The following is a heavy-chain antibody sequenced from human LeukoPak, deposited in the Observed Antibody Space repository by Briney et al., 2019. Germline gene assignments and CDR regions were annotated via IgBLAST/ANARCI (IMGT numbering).Heavy chain of an antibody. CDR2: INHSGST. CDR3: ARGLRGYCSSTSCYSAPPGTRPPHRKTQQGKFDP. CDR1: GGSFSGYY. J-gene: IGHJ5*02. V-gene: IGHV4-34*01. Sequence: NPSETLSLTCAVYGGSFSGYYWSWIRQPPGKGLEWIGEINHSGSTNYNPSLKSRVTISVDTSKNQFSLKLSSVTAADTAVYYCARGLRGYCSSTSCYSAPPGTRPPHRKTQQGKFDPWGQGTLVTVSS. D-gene: IGHD2-2*01.